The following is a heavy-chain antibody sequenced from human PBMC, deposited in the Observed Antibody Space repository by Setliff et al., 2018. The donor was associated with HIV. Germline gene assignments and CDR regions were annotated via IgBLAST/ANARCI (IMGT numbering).Heavy chain of an antibody. D-gene: IGHD3-16*01. Sequence: PSETLSLTCTVSGGSISSYYWSWIRQPPGKGLEWIGYIYTSGSVNYNPSLNSRVTISVDTSKNQFSLKLSSVTAADTAVYYCAKYTFYDPGGFDYWGQGTLVTVSS. J-gene: IGHJ4*02. CDR1: GGSISSYY. V-gene: IGHV4-4*09. CDR3: AKYTFYDPGGFDY. CDR2: IYTSGSV.